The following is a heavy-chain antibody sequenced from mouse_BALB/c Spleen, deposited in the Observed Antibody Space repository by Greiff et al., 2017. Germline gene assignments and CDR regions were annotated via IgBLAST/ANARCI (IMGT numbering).Heavy chain of an antibody. V-gene: IGHV1S22*01. Sequence: LQQPGSELVRPGASVKLSCKASGYTFTSYWLHWVKQRPGQGLEWIGNIYPGSGSTNYDEKFKSKATLTVDTSSSTAYMQLSSLTSEDSAVYYCTRGDYRYDEGAYYAMDYWGQGTSVTVSS. D-gene: IGHD2-14*01. J-gene: IGHJ4*01. CDR1: GYTFTSYW. CDR3: TRGDYRYDEGAYYAMDY. CDR2: IYPGSGST.